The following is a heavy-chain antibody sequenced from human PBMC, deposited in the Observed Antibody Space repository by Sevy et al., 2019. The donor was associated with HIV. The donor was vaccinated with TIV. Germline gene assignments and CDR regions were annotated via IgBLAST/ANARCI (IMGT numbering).Heavy chain of an antibody. D-gene: IGHD3-3*01. CDR2: INPESGDT. CDR3: ARGPLVSYYDFWKRAPDY. Sequence: GASVKVSCKASGYIFSGYYFYWVRQAPGQGLELMGWINPESGDTNYARKFQGRVTMTRDTSVTTAYMTLSRLKSNDTALYYCARGPLVSYYDFWKRAPDYWGQGTLVTVSS. V-gene: IGHV1-2*02. CDR1: GYIFSGYY. J-gene: IGHJ4*02.